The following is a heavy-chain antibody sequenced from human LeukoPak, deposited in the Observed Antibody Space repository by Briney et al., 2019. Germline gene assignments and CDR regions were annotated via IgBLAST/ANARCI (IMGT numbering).Heavy chain of an antibody. Sequence: SETLSLTCAVYGGSLSGYYWSWIRQPPGKGLEWIGEINHSGATNYNPSLKSRVTIAVDTSKNQFSLKLSSVTAADTAVYYCAREGYGSGSYFDYWGQGTLVTVSS. V-gene: IGHV4-34*01. CDR1: GGSLSGYY. D-gene: IGHD3-10*01. CDR2: INHSGAT. CDR3: AREGYGSGSYFDY. J-gene: IGHJ4*02.